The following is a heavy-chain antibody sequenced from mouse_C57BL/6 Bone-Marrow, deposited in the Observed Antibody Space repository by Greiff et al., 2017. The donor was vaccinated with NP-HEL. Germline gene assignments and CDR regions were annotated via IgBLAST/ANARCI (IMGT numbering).Heavy chain of an antibody. D-gene: IGHD4-1*01. J-gene: IGHJ3*01. CDR2: ISYDGSN. Sequence: ESGPGLVKPSQSLSLTCSVTGYSITSGYYWNWIRQFPGNKLEWMGYISYDGSNNYNPSLKNRISITRDTSKNQFFLKLNSVTTEDTATYYCAYWDRFAYWGQGTLVTVSA. V-gene: IGHV3-6*01. CDR1: GYSITSGYY. CDR3: AYWDRFAY.